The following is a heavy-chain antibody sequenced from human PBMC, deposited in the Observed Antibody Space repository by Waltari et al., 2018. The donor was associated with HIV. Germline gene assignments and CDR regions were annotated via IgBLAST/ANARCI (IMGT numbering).Heavy chain of an antibody. Sequence: EVQLLESGGGLVQSGGSLSLSCRVSGFTFSDYAMSWVRQAPGKGLGGVSGLSNMGDNTYYADSVKGRFTISRDNFRSTLYLQMNSLRAEDTAVYYCARAPNYDYGYYWGQGTLVTVSA. CDR3: ARAPNYDYGYY. V-gene: IGHV3-23*01. J-gene: IGHJ4*02. CDR1: GFTFSDYA. CDR2: LSNMGDNT. D-gene: IGHD3-16*01.